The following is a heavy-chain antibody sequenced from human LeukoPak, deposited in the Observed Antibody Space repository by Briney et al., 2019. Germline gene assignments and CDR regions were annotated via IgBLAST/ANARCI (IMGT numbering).Heavy chain of an antibody. CDR3: AKTARAYEY. CDR2: IGGSGRDI. V-gene: IGHV3-11*03. D-gene: IGHD2-21*01. Sequence: GGSLRLSCVASGFTFSDSYMSWVRQTPERGLECISYIGGSGRDIKYADSVKGRFTNSRDNAKNALYLQMNSLKAEDTAVYYCAKTARAYEYWGQGTQVTVSS. CDR1: GFTFSDSY. J-gene: IGHJ4*02.